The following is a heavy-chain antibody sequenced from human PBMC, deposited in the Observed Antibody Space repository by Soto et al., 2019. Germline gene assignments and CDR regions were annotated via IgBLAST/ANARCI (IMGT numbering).Heavy chain of an antibody. V-gene: IGHV1-69*13. CDR2: IIPIFGTA. CDR3: AKDYSSEWYGLDY. CDR1: GGTFSSYA. D-gene: IGHD6-19*01. Sequence: SVKVSCKASGGTFSSYAISWVRQAPGQGLEWMGGIIPIFGTANYAQKFQGRVTITADESKNTLYLQMNSLRAEDTAVYYCAKDYSSEWYGLDYWGQGIPVTVSS. J-gene: IGHJ4*02.